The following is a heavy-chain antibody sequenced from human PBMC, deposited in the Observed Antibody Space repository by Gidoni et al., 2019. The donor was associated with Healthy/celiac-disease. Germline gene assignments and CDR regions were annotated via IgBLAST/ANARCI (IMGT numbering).Heavy chain of an antibody. CDR3: ARGRIAFNVY. D-gene: IGHD6-13*01. V-gene: IGHV4-34*01. CDR2: INHSGST. CDR1: GGSFSGYY. J-gene: IGHJ4*02. Sequence: QVQLQQLGAGLLKPSETLSLTCAVYGGSFSGYYWSWIRQPPGKGLEWIGEINHSGSTNYNPSLKSRVTISVDTSKNQFSLKLSSVTAADTAVYYCARGRIAFNVYWGQGTLVTVSS.